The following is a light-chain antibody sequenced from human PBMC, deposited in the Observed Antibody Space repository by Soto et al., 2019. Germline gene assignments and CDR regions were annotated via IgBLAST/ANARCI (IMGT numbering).Light chain of an antibody. V-gene: IGKV3-15*01. CDR2: GAS. Sequence: EIVMTQSPATLSVYPGDRATLSCRASQSVSSDLAWYQQKPGQAPRLLIYGASTRATGIPTRFSGSGSGTEFTLTISSLQSEDFAVYYCQQYNNWPPYTFGQGTKVDIK. CDR3: QQYNNWPPYT. CDR1: QSVSSD. J-gene: IGKJ2*01.